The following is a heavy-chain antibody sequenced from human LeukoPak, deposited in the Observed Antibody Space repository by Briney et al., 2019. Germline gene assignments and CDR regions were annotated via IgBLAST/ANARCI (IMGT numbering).Heavy chain of an antibody. CDR3: ASYYDSSGYYPFDY. Sequence: SVKVSCKASGCTFSSYAISWVRQAPGQGLEWRGGIIPIFGTANCAQKFQGRVTITTDESTSTAYMELSSLRSEDTAVYYCASYYDSSGYYPFDYWGQGTLVTVSS. CDR2: IIPIFGTA. J-gene: IGHJ4*02. D-gene: IGHD3-22*01. CDR1: GCTFSSYA. V-gene: IGHV1-69*05.